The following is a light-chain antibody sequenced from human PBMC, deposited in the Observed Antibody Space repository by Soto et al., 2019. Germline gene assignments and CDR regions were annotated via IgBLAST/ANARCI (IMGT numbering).Light chain of an antibody. CDR1: SSKIGSNT. J-gene: IGLJ1*01. V-gene: IGLV1-44*01. CDR3: AAWDDSLNGPYV. CDR2: SNN. Sequence: QSVLTQPPSASGTPGHRVTISCSGSSSKIGSNTVNWYQQLPGTAPKLLIYSNNQRPSGVPDRFSGSKSGTSASLAISGLQSEDEADYYCAAWDDSLNGPYVFGTGTKVTVL.